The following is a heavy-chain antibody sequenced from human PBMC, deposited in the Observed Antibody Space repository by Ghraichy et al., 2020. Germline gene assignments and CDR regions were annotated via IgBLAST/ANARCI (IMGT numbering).Heavy chain of an antibody. CDR1: GFTFSSYA. V-gene: IGHV3-23*01. CDR3: AKDDYGGNSLLIGADYFDY. J-gene: IGHJ4*02. Sequence: GGSLRLSCAASGFTFSSYAMSWVRQAPGKGLEWVSAISGSGGSTYYADSVKGRFTISRDNSKNTLYLQMNSLRAEDTAVYYCAKDDYGGNSLLIGADYFDYWGQGTLVTVSS. CDR2: ISGSGGST. D-gene: IGHD4-23*01.